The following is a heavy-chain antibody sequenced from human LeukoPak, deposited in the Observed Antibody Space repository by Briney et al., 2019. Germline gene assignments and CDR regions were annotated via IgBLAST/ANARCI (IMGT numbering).Heavy chain of an antibody. J-gene: IGHJ6*03. D-gene: IGHD6-13*01. Sequence: AETLSLTCTVSDDSLTIYYWSWVRQPPGKGLEGGGYIHHTGITNYNPSLTRRGNISRETWKNHCSLGVKYATTAGTAVYFCARGRVSSSTWYSTYYYYFYMDVWGKGTTVTVSS. V-gene: IGHV4-59*12. CDR3: ARGRVSSSTWYSTYYYYFYMDV. CDR1: DDSLTIYY. CDR2: IHHTGIT.